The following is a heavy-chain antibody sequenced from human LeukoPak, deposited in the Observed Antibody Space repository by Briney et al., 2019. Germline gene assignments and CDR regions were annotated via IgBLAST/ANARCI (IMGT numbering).Heavy chain of an antibody. D-gene: IGHD4-17*01. CDR1: GFTFSNYA. Sequence: GGSLRLSCAASGFTFSNYAMGWVRQAPGKGLEWVSGISGSGGSTYYADSVKGRFTISRDYSKNTLYLQMNSLRAEDTAVYYCAKDMTTVTTSYFDYWGQGTLVTVSS. CDR3: AKDMTTVTTSYFDY. J-gene: IGHJ4*02. CDR2: ISGSGGST. V-gene: IGHV3-23*01.